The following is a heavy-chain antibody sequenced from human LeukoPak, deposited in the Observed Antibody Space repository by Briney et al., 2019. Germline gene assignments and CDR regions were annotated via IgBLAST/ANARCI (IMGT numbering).Heavy chain of an antibody. Sequence: ASVKVSCKASGYTFTGYYMHWVRQAPGQGLEWMGWINPNSGGTNYAQKFQGRVTMTRDTSISTAYMELSRLRSDDTAVYYCARILMEWYYYDSSGSNNWFDPWGQGTLVTVSS. V-gene: IGHV1-2*02. CDR1: GYTFTGYY. J-gene: IGHJ5*02. CDR2: INPNSGGT. D-gene: IGHD3-22*01. CDR3: ARILMEWYYYDSSGSNNWFDP.